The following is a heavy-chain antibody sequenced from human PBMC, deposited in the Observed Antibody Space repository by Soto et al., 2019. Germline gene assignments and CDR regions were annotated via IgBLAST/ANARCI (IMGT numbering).Heavy chain of an antibody. Sequence: AASVKVSCKASGYTFTGYYMHWVRQAPGQGLAWMGWINPNSGGTNYAQKFRGWVTMTRDTSISTAYMELSRLRSDDTAVYYCARSHGYCSGGSCYSDACDIWGQGTMVTVSS. CDR2: INPNSGGT. J-gene: IGHJ3*02. CDR3: ARSHGYCSGGSCYSDACDI. D-gene: IGHD2-15*01. CDR1: GYTFTGYY. V-gene: IGHV1-2*04.